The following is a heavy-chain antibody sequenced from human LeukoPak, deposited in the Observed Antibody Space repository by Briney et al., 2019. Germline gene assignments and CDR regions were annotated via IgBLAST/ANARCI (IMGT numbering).Heavy chain of an antibody. CDR2: IYYSGST. CDR1: GGSISSSSYY. CDR3: ARGRPAQNWKSSPFDY. Sequence: PSQTLSLTCAVSGGSISSSSYYWGWIRQPPGKGLEWIGSIYYSGSTYYNPSLKSRVTISVDTSKNQFSLKLSSVTAADTAVYYCARGRPAQNWKSSPFDYWGQGTLVTVSS. V-gene: IGHV4-39*07. D-gene: IGHD1-1*01. J-gene: IGHJ4*02.